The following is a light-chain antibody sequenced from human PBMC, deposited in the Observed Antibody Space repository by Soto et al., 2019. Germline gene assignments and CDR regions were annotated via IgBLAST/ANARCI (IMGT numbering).Light chain of an antibody. J-gene: IGKJ4*01. V-gene: IGKV1-33*01. CDR1: QDISNY. CDR2: DAS. CDR3: QQYADIPST. Sequence: DIQMTQSPSSLSASVGDRVTITCQASQDISNYLNWYQQKSGKPPKLLIYDASPLETGVPPRFSGGGSGTEFALTISSLQPEDVATYYCQQYADIPSTFGGGTKVEV.